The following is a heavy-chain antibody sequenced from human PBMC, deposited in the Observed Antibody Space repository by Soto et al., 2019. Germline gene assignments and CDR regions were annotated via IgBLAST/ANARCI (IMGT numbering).Heavy chain of an antibody. J-gene: IGHJ6*02. Sequence: GGSLRLSCAASGFTFSTYGMQWVRQAPGKGLEWVAVISYDGYLKYYVDAVKGRFTVARDNSKNTLFLEMNSLRVEDTAVYFCAKDFKVSGSHYGTLNYYYGMDVWGQGTTVTVS. CDR1: GFTFSTYG. CDR2: ISYDGYLK. CDR3: AKDFKVSGSHYGTLNYYYGMDV. D-gene: IGHD3-10*01. V-gene: IGHV3-30*18.